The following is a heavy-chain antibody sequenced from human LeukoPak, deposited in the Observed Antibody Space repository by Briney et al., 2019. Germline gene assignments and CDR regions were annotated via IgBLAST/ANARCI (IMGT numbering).Heavy chain of an antibody. CDR2: ISSSGSTI. CDR1: GFTFSSYW. Sequence: GGSLRLSCAASGFTFSSYWMSWVRQAPGKGLEWVSYISSSGSTIYYADSVKGRFTISRDNAKNSLYLQMNSLRAEDTAVYYCARDFYDSSGYYRYYFDYWGQGTLVTVS. D-gene: IGHD3-22*01. CDR3: ARDFYDSSGYYRYYFDY. J-gene: IGHJ4*02. V-gene: IGHV3-48*04.